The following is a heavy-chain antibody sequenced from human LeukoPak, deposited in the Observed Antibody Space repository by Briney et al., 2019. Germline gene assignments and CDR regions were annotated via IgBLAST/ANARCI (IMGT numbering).Heavy chain of an antibody. Sequence: GGSLRLSCEASGFTFSNYEMNWVRQAPGKGLEWISYITTTGDRIQYADSVKGRFTISRDNAKNSLYLQMNSLRGEDTAVYYCARESPGTTVFDYWGQGTLVTVSS. CDR3: ARESPGTTVFDY. D-gene: IGHD1-1*01. CDR1: GFTFSNYE. V-gene: IGHV3-48*03. J-gene: IGHJ4*02. CDR2: ITTTGDRI.